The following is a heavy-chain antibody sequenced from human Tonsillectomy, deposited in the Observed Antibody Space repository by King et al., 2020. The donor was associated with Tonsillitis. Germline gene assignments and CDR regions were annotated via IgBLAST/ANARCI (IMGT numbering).Heavy chain of an antibody. CDR1: GDRFASYW. V-gene: IGHV5-51*03. CDR2: IYPGDSDT. D-gene: IGHD1-26*01. Sequence: VQLVESGAEVKKPGESLKISCQGAGDRFASYWIGWVRQTPGKGLEWMGIIYPGDSDTRNSPSFEGRVTSSADKSINTAYLQWSSLKAPDTAMYYCARRGGTFDDPYDIWGQGTKVTVSS. J-gene: IGHJ3*02. CDR3: ARRGGTFDDPYDI.